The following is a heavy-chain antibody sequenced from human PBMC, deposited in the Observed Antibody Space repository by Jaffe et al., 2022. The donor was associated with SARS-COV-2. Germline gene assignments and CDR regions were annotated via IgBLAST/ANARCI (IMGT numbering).Heavy chain of an antibody. Sequence: EVQLLESGGGLVQPGGSLRLSCAASGFTFSSYAMSWVRQAPGKGLEWVSAISGSGGSTYYADSVKGRFTISRDNSKNTLYLQMNSLRAEDTAVYYCAKGGGSGYPHHYYGMDVWGQGTTVTVSS. V-gene: IGHV3-23*01. CDR1: GFTFSSYA. D-gene: IGHD3-22*01. CDR2: ISGSGGST. J-gene: IGHJ6*02. CDR3: AKGGGSGYPHHYYGMDV.